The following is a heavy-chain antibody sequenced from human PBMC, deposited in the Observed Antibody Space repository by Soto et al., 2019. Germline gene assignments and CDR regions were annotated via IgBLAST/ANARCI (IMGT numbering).Heavy chain of an antibody. V-gene: IGHV4-59*01. CDR3: ARGVMWGWFDP. D-gene: IGHD1-26*01. Sequence: QVQLQESGPGLVKPSETLSLTCTVSGGSISSYYWSWIRQPPGKGLEWIGYIYYSGSTNYNPSLKSRVTISVDTSKNQFSLKLSSVTAADTAVYYCARGVMWGWFDPWGQGTLVTVSS. CDR2: IYYSGST. J-gene: IGHJ5*02. CDR1: GGSISSYY.